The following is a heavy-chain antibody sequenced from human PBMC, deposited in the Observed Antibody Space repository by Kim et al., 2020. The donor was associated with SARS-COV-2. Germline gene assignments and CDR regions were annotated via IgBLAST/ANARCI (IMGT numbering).Heavy chain of an antibody. Sequence: ASVKVSCKASGYTFTSYAMHWVRQAPGQRLEWMGWINAGNGNTKYSQKFQGRVTITRDTSASTAYMELSSLRSEDTAVYYCARDVRYSSGWYGGFDYWGQGTLVTVSS. CDR1: GYTFTSYA. CDR3: ARDVRYSSGWYGGFDY. D-gene: IGHD6-19*01. CDR2: INAGNGNT. V-gene: IGHV1-3*01. J-gene: IGHJ4*02.